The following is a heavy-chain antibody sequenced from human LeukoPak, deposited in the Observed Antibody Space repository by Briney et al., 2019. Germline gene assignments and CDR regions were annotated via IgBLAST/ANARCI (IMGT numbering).Heavy chain of an antibody. V-gene: IGHV4-59*01. D-gene: IGHD6-19*01. J-gene: IGHJ4*02. CDR2: IYNSGST. Sequence: SETLSLTCTVSGCSINSYYWSWIRQPPGKGLEWIEYIYNSGSTNYNPSLKSRVTISVDTSKNQFSLKLSSVTAADTAVYCGARVQAGPRTFDYWGQGTLVTVSS. CDR3: ARVQAGPRTFDY. CDR1: GCSINSYY.